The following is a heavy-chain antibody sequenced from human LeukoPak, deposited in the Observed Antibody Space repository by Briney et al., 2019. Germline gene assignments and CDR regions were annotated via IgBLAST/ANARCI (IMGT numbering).Heavy chain of an antibody. Sequence: PSETLSLTCTVSGGSISSGDYYWSWIRQPPGKGLEWIGYIYYSGSTYYNPSLKSRVTISVDTSKNQFSLKLSSMTAADTAVYYCARHNSPPASGRLLYFDYWGQGTLVTVSS. CDR3: ARHNSPPASGRLLYFDY. CDR1: GGSISSGDYY. J-gene: IGHJ4*02. V-gene: IGHV4-30-4*08. D-gene: IGHD5-12*01. CDR2: IYYSGST.